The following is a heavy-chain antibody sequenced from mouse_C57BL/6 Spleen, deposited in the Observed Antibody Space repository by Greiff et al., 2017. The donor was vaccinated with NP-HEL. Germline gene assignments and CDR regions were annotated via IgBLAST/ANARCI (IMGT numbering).Heavy chain of an antibody. J-gene: IGHJ1*03. D-gene: IGHD1-1*01. Sequence: QVQLQQPGTELVKPGASVKLSCKASGYTFTSYWMHWVKQRPGQGLEWIGNINPSNGGTNYNETFKSKATLTVDKSSSTAYLQLSSLTSEDSAVYYCAREYYGRWYFDVWGTGTTVTVSS. CDR3: AREYYGRWYFDV. CDR1: GYTFTSYW. V-gene: IGHV1-53*01. CDR2: INPSNGGT.